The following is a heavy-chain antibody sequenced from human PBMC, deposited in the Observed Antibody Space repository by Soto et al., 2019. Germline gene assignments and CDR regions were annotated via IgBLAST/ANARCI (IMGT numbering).Heavy chain of an antibody. D-gene: IGHD6-6*01. V-gene: IGHV1-69*01. CDR2: IIHIFGTA. J-gene: IGHJ4*02. Sequence: QVQLVQSGAEVKQPGSSVKVSCKASGGTFSSYAISCVRQSPGQGLEWMGGIIHIFGTANYAQKFQGRVTITADESTSTAYMELSSLRSEDTAVYYCARQLEYSSPHDYLGQGTLVTVSS. CDR1: GGTFSSYA. CDR3: ARQLEYSSPHDY.